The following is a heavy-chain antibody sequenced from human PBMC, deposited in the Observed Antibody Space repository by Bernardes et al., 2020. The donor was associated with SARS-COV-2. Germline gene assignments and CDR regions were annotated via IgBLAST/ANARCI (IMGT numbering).Heavy chain of an antibody. J-gene: IGHJ6*02. Sequence: ASVKVSCKASGYTFANYDITWVRQAPGQGLEWMGLISVYNGFANYAQKFQDRVTMTTDTSARTAYMELRSLRSGDTAIYYCARVITVNNYDAMDVWGQGTTVSVS. V-gene: IGHV1-18*01. CDR1: GYTFANYD. D-gene: IGHD3-16*02. CDR2: ISVYNGFA. CDR3: ARVITVNNYDAMDV.